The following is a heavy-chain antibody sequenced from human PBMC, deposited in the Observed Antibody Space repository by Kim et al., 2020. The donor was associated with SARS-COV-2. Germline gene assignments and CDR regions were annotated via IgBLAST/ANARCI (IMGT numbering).Heavy chain of an antibody. Sequence: SDYCHPSLKGRVTIAVDTSKNQFSLKLSSVTAADTAVYYCARERLGWFDPWGQGTLVTVSS. J-gene: IGHJ5*02. D-gene: IGHD4-17*01. V-gene: IGHV4-31*02. CDR2: SD. CDR3: ARERLGWFDP.